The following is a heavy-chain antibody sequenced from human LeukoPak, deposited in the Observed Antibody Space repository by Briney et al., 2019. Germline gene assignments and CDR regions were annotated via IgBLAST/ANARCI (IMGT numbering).Heavy chain of an antibody. D-gene: IGHD3-10*01. CDR2: IESSGRN. J-gene: IGHJ5*02. Sequence: PSETLSLTCKVSGGSISFYSWNWIRQPAGKGLEWIGRIESSGRNNSNPSLKSRVTMSGDTSKNEFSLKLTSLTAADTAVYYCARRHDYYYGSGSHNNWFDPWGQGTLVTVSS. CDR1: GGSISFYS. CDR3: ARRHDYYYGSGSHNNWFDP. V-gene: IGHV4-4*07.